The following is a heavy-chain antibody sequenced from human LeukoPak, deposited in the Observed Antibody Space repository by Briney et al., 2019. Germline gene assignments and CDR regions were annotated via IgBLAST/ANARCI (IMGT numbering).Heavy chain of an antibody. D-gene: IGHD1-1*01. Sequence: ASVKVSCKASGYSFTSHYMHWVRQAPGQGLEWMGLINPRGTSTIYAEKFQGRIIMTRDMSTTTDYMELSSLKSDDTAVYYCARDHSIHERGWWFDPWGQGTLVTVSS. CDR2: INPRGTST. V-gene: IGHV1-46*01. CDR3: ARDHSIHERGWWFDP. J-gene: IGHJ5*02. CDR1: GYSFTSHY.